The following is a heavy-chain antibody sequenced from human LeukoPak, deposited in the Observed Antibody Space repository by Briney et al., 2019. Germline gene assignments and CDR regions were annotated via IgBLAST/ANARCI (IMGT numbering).Heavy chain of an antibody. CDR3: GSLSSGSYWYY. D-gene: IGHD1-26*01. CDR2: IYHSGST. V-gene: IGHV4-38-2*02. J-gene: IGHJ4*02. CDR1: GYSISSGYY. Sequence: PETLSLTCTVSGYSISSGYYWGWIRQPPGKGLEWIGSIYHSGSTYYNPSLKSRVIISVDTSKNQFSLKLSSVTAADTAVYYCGSLSSGSYWYYWGQGTLVTVSS.